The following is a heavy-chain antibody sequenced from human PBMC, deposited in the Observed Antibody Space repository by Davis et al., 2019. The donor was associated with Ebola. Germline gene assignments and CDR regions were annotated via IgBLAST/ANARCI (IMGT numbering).Heavy chain of an antibody. CDR1: GFTFDDYA. CDR2: ISWNSGSI. V-gene: IGHV3-9*01. Sequence: PGGSLRLSCAASGFTFDDYAMHWVRQAPGRGLEWVSGISWNSGSIGYADSVKGRFTISRDNSKNTLYLQMNSLRAEDTAVYYCARATGMDVWGQGTTVTVSS. CDR3: ARATGMDV. J-gene: IGHJ6*02.